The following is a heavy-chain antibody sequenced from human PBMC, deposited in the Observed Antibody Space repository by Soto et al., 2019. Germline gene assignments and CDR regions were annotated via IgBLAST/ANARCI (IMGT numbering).Heavy chain of an antibody. CDR2: IYYSGST. CDR1: GGSISSGGYY. J-gene: IGHJ4*02. V-gene: IGHV4-31*03. Sequence: QVQLQESGPGLVKPSQTLSLTCTVSGGSISSGGYYWSWIRQHPGKGLEWIGYIYYSGSTYYNPSLKSRVTISVDTSKNQFSLKLSSVTAADTAVYYCARGSEDRISPSPSYFDYWGQGTLVTVSS. CDR3: ARGSEDRISPSPSYFDY.